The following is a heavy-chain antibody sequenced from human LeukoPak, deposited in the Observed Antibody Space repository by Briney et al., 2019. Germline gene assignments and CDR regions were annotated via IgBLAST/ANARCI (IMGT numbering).Heavy chain of an antibody. D-gene: IGHD6-13*01. CDR2: IPYDGSNK. CDR3: VRGAYSSSWLNFDY. CDR1: GFTFSSYA. J-gene: IGHJ4*02. V-gene: IGHV3-30*04. Sequence: GGTLRLSCAASGFTFSSYAMHWVRQAPGKGLEWVALIPYDGSNKYYADSVKGRFTVSRDNSKNTLYLQMNSLRAEDTAVYYCVRGAYSSSWLNFDYWGQGTLVTVSS.